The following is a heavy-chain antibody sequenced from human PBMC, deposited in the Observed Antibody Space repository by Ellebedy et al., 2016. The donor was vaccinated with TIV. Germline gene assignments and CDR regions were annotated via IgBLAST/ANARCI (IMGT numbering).Heavy chain of an antibody. J-gene: IGHJ5*02. D-gene: IGHD3-22*01. CDR3: ASPYYYDSIPNREGLFDP. V-gene: IGHV6-1*01. CDR1: GDSVSSNSAA. Sequence: SQTLSLTCAISGDSVSSNSAAWNWIRQSPSRGLEWLGRTYYRSKWYNDYAVSVKSRITINPDTSKNQFSLQLNSVTPEDTAVYYCASPYYYDSIPNREGLFDPWGQGTLVTVSS. CDR2: TYYRSKWYN.